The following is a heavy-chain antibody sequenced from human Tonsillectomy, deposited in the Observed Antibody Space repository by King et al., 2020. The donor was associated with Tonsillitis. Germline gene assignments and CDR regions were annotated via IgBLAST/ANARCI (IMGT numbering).Heavy chain of an antibody. J-gene: IGHJ3*02. CDR2: IFPDDSDT. CDR1: GYGFTNYW. Sequence: QLVQSGAEVKKSGESLKISCKASGYGFTNYWIAWVRQMPGKGLEWMGIIFPDDSDTRYSPSFQGQVTISADKSSSNVYLQWRSLRASDTAIYYCARYVVGWEAFYIWGQGTMVTVSS. D-gene: IGHD2-21*01. V-gene: IGHV5-51*01. CDR3: ARYVVGWEAFYI.